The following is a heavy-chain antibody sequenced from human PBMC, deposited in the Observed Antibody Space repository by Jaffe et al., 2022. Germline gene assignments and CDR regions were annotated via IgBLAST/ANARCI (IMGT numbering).Heavy chain of an antibody. CDR3: ARGVHYSEVNRRIDGFDN. CDR1: GFTFSDDY. CDR2: TKNGPNAYIT. Sequence: EVHLLESGGGLAQPGGSLRLSCATSGFTFSDDYLEWVRQAPGKGLEWVGRTKNGPNAYITEYAAAVEGRFTISRDHSRNLLYLEMNSLRTEDTAKYYCARGVHYSEVNRRIDGFDNWGQGTMVIVSS. J-gene: IGHJ3*02. V-gene: IGHV3-72*01. D-gene: IGHD1-1*01.